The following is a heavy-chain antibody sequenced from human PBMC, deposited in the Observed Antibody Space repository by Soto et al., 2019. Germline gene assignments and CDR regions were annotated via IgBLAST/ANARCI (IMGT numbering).Heavy chain of an antibody. CDR3: AREARIAVARTIDY. D-gene: IGHD6-19*01. J-gene: IGHJ4*02. CDR1: GFTFSSYS. V-gene: IGHV3-21*01. CDR2: ISSSSSYI. Sequence: EVQLVESGGGLVKPGGSLRLSCAASGFTFSSYSMNWVLQAPGKGLEWVSSISSSSSYIYYADSVKGRFTISRDNAKNSLYLQLNSLRAEDTAVYYCAREARIAVARTIDYWGQGTLVTVSS.